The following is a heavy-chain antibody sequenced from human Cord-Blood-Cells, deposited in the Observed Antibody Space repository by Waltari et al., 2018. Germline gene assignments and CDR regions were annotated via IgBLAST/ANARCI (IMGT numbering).Heavy chain of an antibody. V-gene: IGHV3-13*01. CDR3: ARSLAAGNRLGPYYYGMDV. D-gene: IGHD6-13*01. CDR2: SGTAGDT. J-gene: IGHJ6*02. Sequence: EVQLVESGGGLVQPGGSLRLSCAASGFTFSSYDMHWVRQATGKGLEWVSASGTAGDTDYPGSVKGRFTISRENAKNSLYLQMNRLRAGDTAVYYCARSLAAGNRLGPYYYGMDVWGQGTTVTVSS. CDR1: GFTFSSYD.